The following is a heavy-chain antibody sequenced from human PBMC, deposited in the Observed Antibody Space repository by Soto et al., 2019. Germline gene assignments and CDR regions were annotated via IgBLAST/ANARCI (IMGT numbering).Heavy chain of an antibody. V-gene: IGHV4-59*01. J-gene: IGHJ4*02. Sequence: PAETLSLTCTVSGCSISSYYWSWIRQPPGKGLEWIGYIYYSGSTNYNPSLKSRVTISVDTSKNQFSLKLSSVTAADTAVYYCATGADIYFDYWGQGTLVTVSS. CDR1: GCSISSYY. CDR2: IYYSGST. CDR3: ATGADIYFDY. D-gene: IGHD3-9*01.